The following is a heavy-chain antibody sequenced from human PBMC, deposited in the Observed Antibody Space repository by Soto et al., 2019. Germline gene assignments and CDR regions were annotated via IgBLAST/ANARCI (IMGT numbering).Heavy chain of an antibody. D-gene: IGHD3-22*01. Sequence: SETLSLTCTVSGGSISSSSYYWGWIRQPPGKGLEWIGSIYYSGSTYYNPSLKSRVTISVDTSKNQFSLKLSSVTAADTAVYYCARHYYDSSGYYWPFDYWGQGTLVTVSS. CDR1: GGSISSSSYY. J-gene: IGHJ4*02. CDR3: ARHYYDSSGYYWPFDY. V-gene: IGHV4-39*01. CDR2: IYYSGST.